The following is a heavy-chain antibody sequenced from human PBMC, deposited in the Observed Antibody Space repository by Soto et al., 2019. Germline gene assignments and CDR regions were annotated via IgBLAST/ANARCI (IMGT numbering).Heavy chain of an antibody. CDR3: AKAQYVAAAGTCAFDI. Sequence: GGSLRLSCAASGFTFSSYAMSWVRQAPGKGLEWVSAISGSGGSTYYADSVKGRFTISRDNSKNTLYLQMNSLRAEDTAVYYCAKAQYVAAAGTCAFDIWGQGTMVTVSS. V-gene: IGHV3-23*01. D-gene: IGHD6-13*01. J-gene: IGHJ3*02. CDR1: GFTFSSYA. CDR2: ISGSGGST.